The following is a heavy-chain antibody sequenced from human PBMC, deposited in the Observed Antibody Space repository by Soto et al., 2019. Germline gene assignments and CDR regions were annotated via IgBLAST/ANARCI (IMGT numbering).Heavy chain of an antibody. CDR2: IWYDGSNK. V-gene: IGHV3-33*01. Sequence: PGGSLRLSCAASGFTFSSYGMHWVRQAPGKGLEWVAVIWYDGSNKYYADSVKGRFTISRDNSKNTLYLQMNSLRAEDTAVYYCARDFGGSGSYYNFDYWGRGTLVTVSS. CDR3: ARDFGGSGSYYNFDY. J-gene: IGHJ4*02. D-gene: IGHD3-10*01. CDR1: GFTFSSYG.